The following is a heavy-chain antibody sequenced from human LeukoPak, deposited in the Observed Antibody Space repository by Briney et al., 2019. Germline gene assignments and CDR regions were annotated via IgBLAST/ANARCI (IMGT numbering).Heavy chain of an antibody. J-gene: IGHJ4*02. D-gene: IGHD2-15*01. V-gene: IGHV3-15*01. CDR2: IKSKTDGGTT. CDR1: GFTFSSYV. CDR3: TTGYCSGGSCYK. Sequence: GGSLRLSSAASGFTFSSYVMHWVRQAPGKGLEWVGRIKSKTDGGTTDYAAPVKGGFTISRDDSKNTLYLQMNSLKTEDTAVYYCTTGYCSGGSCYKWGQGTLVTVSS.